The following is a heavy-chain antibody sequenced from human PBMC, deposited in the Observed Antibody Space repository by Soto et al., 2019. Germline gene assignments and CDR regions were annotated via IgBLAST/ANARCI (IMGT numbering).Heavy chain of an antibody. CDR3: ATGWVAANSVKGSIGY. CDR1: GYTFTSYA. D-gene: IGHD6-25*01. V-gene: IGHV1-3*03. J-gene: IGHJ4*02. CDR2: INAGNGNT. Sequence: ASVKVSCKASGYTFTSYAMHWVHPAPGQGVEWMGGINAGNGNTKYSQKFQGRVTITRDTSASTVYMERMSLKATDIALYSCATGWVAANSVKGSIGYWGQGTLVTVSS.